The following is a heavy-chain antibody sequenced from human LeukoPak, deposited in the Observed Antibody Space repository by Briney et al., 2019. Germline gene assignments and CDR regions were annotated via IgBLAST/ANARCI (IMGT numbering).Heavy chain of an antibody. D-gene: IGHD3-16*01. CDR2: ISYDGTT. CDR1: GFTLSSSW. J-gene: IGHJ5*02. CDR3: VRDPGGGGARGHNWFDL. V-gene: IGHV3-74*01. Sequence: GGSLRLSCAASGFTLSSSWMHWVRQAPGEGLAWVPRISYDGTTNYADSVKGRFTVFRDNSKNTLYLQMNSLGVDDTAVYYCVRDPGGGGARGHNWFDLWGLGTLVTVSS.